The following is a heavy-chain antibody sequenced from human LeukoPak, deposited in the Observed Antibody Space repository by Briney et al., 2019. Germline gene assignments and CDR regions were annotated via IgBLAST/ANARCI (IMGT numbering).Heavy chain of an antibody. CDR1: GGSISSSSYY. Sequence: SETLSLTCTVSGGSISSSSYYWGWIRQPPGKGLEWIGSIYYSGSTNYNPSLKSRVTISVDTSKNQFSLRLSSVTAADTAVYYCARGRAFIVATFNYYYYMDVWGKGTTVTVSS. CDR3: ARGRAFIVATFNYYYYMDV. J-gene: IGHJ6*03. V-gene: IGHV4-39*07. CDR2: IYYSGST. D-gene: IGHD5-12*01.